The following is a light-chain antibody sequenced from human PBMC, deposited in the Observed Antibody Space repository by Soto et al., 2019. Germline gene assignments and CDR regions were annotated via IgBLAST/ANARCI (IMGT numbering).Light chain of an antibody. CDR2: WAS. Sequence: DIVMTQSPDSLAVSLGERATINCKSIQSILYRSNNKNYLAWYQHKPGQPPKLLIHWASTRESGVPDRFSGSGSGTEFTLTISSLQAEDVAVYFCQQYFRTPLTFGGGTKVEIK. V-gene: IGKV4-1*01. CDR3: QQYFRTPLT. CDR1: QSILYRSNNKNY. J-gene: IGKJ4*01.